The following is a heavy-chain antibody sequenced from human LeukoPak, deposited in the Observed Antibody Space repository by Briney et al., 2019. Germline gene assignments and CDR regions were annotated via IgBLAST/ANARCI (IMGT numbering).Heavy chain of an antibody. V-gene: IGHV3-33*06. D-gene: IGHD1-26*01. CDR3: AKGVGPDLGA. J-gene: IGHJ4*02. CDR1: GFNFRSYA. Sequence: GGSLRLSCGGSGFNFRSYAIHWVRQPPGKGLEWVAIIWYDGSKTYYAESVKGRFTISRDNSNNMAYLQMSSLRVEDTAVYFCAKGVGPDLGAWGQGTLVTVSS. CDR2: IWYDGSKT.